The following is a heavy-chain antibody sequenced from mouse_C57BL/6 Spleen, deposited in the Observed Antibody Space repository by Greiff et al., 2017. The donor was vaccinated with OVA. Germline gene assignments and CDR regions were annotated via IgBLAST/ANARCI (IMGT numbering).Heavy chain of an antibody. Sequence: EVQLQQSGPELVKPGASVKIPCKASGYTFTDYNMDWVKQSHGKSLEWIGDINPNNGGTIYNQKFKGKATLTVDKSSSTAYMELRSLTSEDTAVYYCERRYDYEGVYAMNYWGKGPSVTVSS. D-gene: IGHD2-4*01. J-gene: IGHJ4*01. V-gene: IGHV1-18*01. CDR2: INPNNGGT. CDR1: GYTFTDYN. CDR3: ERRYDYEGVYAMNY.